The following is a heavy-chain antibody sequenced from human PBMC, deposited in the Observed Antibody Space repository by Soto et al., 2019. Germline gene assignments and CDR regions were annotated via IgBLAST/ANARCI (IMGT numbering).Heavy chain of an antibody. J-gene: IGHJ4*02. D-gene: IGHD5-12*01. CDR2: IRSKANSYAT. V-gene: IGHV3-73*01. CDR3: TTTSSGGYDPFDY. CDR1: GFTFSGSA. Sequence: LRLSCAASGFTFSGSAMHWVRQASGKGLEWVGRIRSKANSYATAYAASVKGRFTISRDDSKNTAYLQMNSLKTEDTAVYYCTTTSSGGYDPFDYWGQGTLVTVSS.